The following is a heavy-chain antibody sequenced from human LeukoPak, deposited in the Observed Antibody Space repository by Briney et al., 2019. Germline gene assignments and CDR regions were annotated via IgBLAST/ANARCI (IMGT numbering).Heavy chain of an antibody. CDR1: GFTFSNAW. J-gene: IGHJ4*02. Sequence: PGGSLRLSCAASGFTFSNAWMSWVRQAPGKGLEWVGRIKSKTDGGTTDYAAPVKGRFTISRDDSKNTLYLQMNSLRAEDTAVYYCARDFSGVNDYWGQGTLVTVSS. CDR3: ARDFSGVNDY. D-gene: IGHD3-10*01. V-gene: IGHV3-15*01. CDR2: IKSKTDGGTT.